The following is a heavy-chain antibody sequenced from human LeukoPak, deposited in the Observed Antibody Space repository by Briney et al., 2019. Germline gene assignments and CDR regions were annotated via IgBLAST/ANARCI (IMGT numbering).Heavy chain of an antibody. CDR2: ISLDGGKT. Sequence: GGSLRLSCAASGLTFSSHGFHWVRQAPGKGLEWVTFISLDGGKTSYADSVKGRFTFSRDDSKNTLYLEMNSLRAEDTAVYYCARDRAVSWFDSWGLGTLVTVSS. CDR1: GLTFSSHG. V-gene: IGHV3-33*05. D-gene: IGHD3-10*01. J-gene: IGHJ5*01. CDR3: ARDRAVSWFDS.